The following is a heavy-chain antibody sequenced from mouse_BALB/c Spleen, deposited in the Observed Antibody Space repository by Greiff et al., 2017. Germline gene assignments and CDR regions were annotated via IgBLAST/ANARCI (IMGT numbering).Heavy chain of an antibody. Sequence: EVKLVESGGGLVQPGGSMKLSCVASGFTFSNYWMNWVRQSPEKGLEWVAEIRLKSNNYATHYAESVKGRFTISRDDSKSSVYLQMNNLRAEDTGIYYCTRQIYYGNYGAMDYWGQGTSVTVSS. CDR1: GFTFSNYW. V-gene: IGHV6-6*02. CDR3: TRQIYYGNYGAMDY. D-gene: IGHD2-1*01. CDR2: IRLKSNNYAT. J-gene: IGHJ4*01.